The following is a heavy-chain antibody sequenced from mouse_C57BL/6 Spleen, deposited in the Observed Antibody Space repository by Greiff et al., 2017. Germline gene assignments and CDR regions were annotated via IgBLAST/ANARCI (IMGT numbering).Heavy chain of an antibody. J-gene: IGHJ2*01. V-gene: IGHV5-17*01. CDR1: GFTFSDYG. CDR2: ISSGSSTI. D-gene: IGHD1-1*01. CDR3: ARNYYGSSYVALFDY. Sequence: VMLVESGGGLVKPGGSLKLSCAASGFTFSDYGMHWVRQAPEKGLEWVAYISSGSSTIYYADTVKGRFTISRDNAKNTLFLQMTSLRSEDTAMYYCARNYYGSSYVALFDYWGQGTTLTVSS.